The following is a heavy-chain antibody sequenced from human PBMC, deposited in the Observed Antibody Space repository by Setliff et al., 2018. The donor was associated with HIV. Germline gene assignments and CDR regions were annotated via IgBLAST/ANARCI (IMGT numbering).Heavy chain of an antibody. J-gene: IGHJ5*02. D-gene: IGHD3-3*01. Sequence: SETLSLTCTVSGGSMNRDSYSWTWLRQPAGKGPELIGHIYVGGSVIYNPSLASRVTISMVPSRNQFSLDLSSVTAADTAKYYCARAKTIGVSAVFFDPWGQGRPVTVSS. CDR2: IYVGGSV. V-gene: IGHV4-61*09. CDR3: ARAKTIGVSAVFFDP. CDR1: GGSMNRDSYS.